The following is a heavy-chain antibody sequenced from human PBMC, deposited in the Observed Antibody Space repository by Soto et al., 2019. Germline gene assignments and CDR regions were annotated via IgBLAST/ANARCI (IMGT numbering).Heavy chain of an antibody. J-gene: IGHJ4*02. D-gene: IGHD6-13*01. CDR1: GGSISSSSYY. CDR2: IYYSGST. Sequence: QLQLQESGPGLVKPSETLSLTCTVSGGSISSSSYYWGWIRQPPGKGLEWIGSIYYSGSTYYNPSLKSRVTISVDTSKNQFSLKLSSVTAADTAVYYCARLTAKGGSLYSSSWYVDYWGQGTLVTVSS. CDR3: ARLTAKGGSLYSSSWYVDY. V-gene: IGHV4-39*01.